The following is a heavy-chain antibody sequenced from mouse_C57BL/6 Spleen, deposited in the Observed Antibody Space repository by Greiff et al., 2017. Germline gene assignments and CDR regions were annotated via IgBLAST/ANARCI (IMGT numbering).Heavy chain of an antibody. CDR2: IHPNSGST. V-gene: IGHV1-64*01. Sequence: VQLQQPGAELVKPGASVKLSCKASGYTFTSYWMHWVKQRPGQGLEWIGMIHPNSGSTNYNEKFKSKATLTVDKSSSTAYMQLSSLTSEDSAVYYCARREDSNPFAYWGQGTLVTVSA. CDR3: ARREDSNPFAY. D-gene: IGHD2-5*01. CDR1: GYTFTSYW. J-gene: IGHJ3*01.